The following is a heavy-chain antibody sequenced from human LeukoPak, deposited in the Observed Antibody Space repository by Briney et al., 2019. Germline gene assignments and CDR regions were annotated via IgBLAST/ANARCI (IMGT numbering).Heavy chain of an antibody. CDR2: IYTSGST. V-gene: IGHV4-61*02. D-gene: IGHD6-19*01. Sequence: SETLSLTCTVSGGSISSGSYYWSWIRQPAGKGLEWIGRIYTSGSTNYNPSLKSRVTISVDTSKNQFSLKLSSVTAADTAVYYCARVGGAVAGTYWFDPWGQGTLVTVSS. CDR1: GGSISSGSYY. CDR3: ARVGGAVAGTYWFDP. J-gene: IGHJ5*02.